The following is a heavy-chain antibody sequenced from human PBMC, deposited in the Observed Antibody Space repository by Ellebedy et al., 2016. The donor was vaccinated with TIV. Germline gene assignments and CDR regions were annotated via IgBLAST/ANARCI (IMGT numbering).Heavy chain of an antibody. V-gene: IGHV3-30*04. CDR3: ARDYWDLFDY. D-gene: IGHD2-8*02. CDR1: GFVFSSFA. Sequence: GESLKISCAASGFVFSSFAMHWVRQAPGKGLEWVAIIPYAGTIKYAESVKGRLTISRDDSKDTVYLHMDSLTTEDTAIYYCARDYWDLFDYWGQGTLVTVSS. CDR2: IPYAGTIK. J-gene: IGHJ4*02.